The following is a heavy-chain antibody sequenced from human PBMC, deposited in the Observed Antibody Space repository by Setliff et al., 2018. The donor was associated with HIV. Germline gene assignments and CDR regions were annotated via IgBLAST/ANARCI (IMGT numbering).Heavy chain of an antibody. V-gene: IGHV4-4*09. CDR2: IYATGST. CDR3: ARHPPHDSTWPYYCYGMDV. CDR1: GGSINSYY. J-gene: IGHJ6*02. Sequence: SETLSLTCTVSGGSINSYYWSWIRQPPGKGLEWIGHIYATGSTNYNPSLKGRVTVSVDTAKNQFSLRLSSVTAADTAVYYCARHPPHDSTWPYYCYGMDVWGQGTTVTVSS. D-gene: IGHD6-13*01.